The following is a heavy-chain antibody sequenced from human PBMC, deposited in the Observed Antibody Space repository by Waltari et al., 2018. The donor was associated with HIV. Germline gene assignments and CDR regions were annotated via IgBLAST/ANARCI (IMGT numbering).Heavy chain of an antibody. CDR3: VKEHQYSHSWYSYYGMDV. V-gene: IGHV3-23*01. J-gene: IGHJ6*02. D-gene: IGHD6-13*01. CDR1: GFIFSNYA. CDR2: IRSIGETT. Sequence: EVQLLESGGGLVQPGGSLRLSCATSGFIFSNYAMSWVRQAPGKGRGWGSTIRSIGETTYYADSVKGRFTTTRANSKDTLYLQMNSLRAEDTAVYFCVKEHQYSHSWYSYYGMDVWGQGTTVTVSS.